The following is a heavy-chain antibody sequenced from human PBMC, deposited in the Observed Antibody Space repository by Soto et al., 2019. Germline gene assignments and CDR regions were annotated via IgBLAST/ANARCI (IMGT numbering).Heavy chain of an antibody. CDR1: GGSISGGVGGLYY. CDR2: IYDSGSS. D-gene: IGHD4-17*01. CDR3: AREVIPLTTDWYFDL. Sequence: QLQLRESGPGLVKPSETLSLTCTVSGGSISGGVGGLYYWRWIPQPPGKGLEWIGYIYDSGSSYYNPSLTSRVTISVDTSKNQFSLRLSAVPAADTAVYYCAREVIPLTTDWYFDLWGRGTLVTVSP. J-gene: IGHJ2*01. V-gene: IGHV4-30-4*01.